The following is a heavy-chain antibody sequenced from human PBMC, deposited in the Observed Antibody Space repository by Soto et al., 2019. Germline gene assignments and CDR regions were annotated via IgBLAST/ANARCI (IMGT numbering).Heavy chain of an antibody. V-gene: IGHV1-46*03. CDR2: INPSGGST. Sequence: ASVKVSCKASGYTFTSYYMHWVRQAPGQGLEWMGIINPSGGSTSYAQKFQGRVTMTRDTSTSTVYMELSSLRSEDTAVYYCASLWVIVVAENAFDIWGQGTMVTVSS. J-gene: IGHJ3*02. D-gene: IGHD3-22*01. CDR3: ASLWVIVVAENAFDI. CDR1: GYTFTSYY.